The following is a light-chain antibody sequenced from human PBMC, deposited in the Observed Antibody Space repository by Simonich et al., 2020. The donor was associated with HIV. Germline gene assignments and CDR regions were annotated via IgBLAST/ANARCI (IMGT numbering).Light chain of an antibody. CDR1: QSISSY. V-gene: IGKV1-39*01. Sequence: DIQMTQSPSSLSASVGNRVTITCRASQSISSYLNWYQKKQGKAPKLLIYAASSLQRGVPSRFSGSGSGTDFTLTISSLQAEDVAVYYCQQYYTTPLTFGGGTKVEIK. CDR3: QQYYTTPLT. CDR2: AAS. J-gene: IGKJ4*01.